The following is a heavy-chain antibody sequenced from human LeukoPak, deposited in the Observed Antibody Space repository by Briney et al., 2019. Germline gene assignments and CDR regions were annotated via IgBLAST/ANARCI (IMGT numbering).Heavy chain of an antibody. J-gene: IGHJ5*02. CDR2: INHSGST. V-gene: IGHV4-39*07. D-gene: IGHD3-10*01. CDR3: ARVISGRTMVRGVEEDWFDP. Sequence: SETLSLTCTVSGGSISSGGYYWSWIRQPPGKGLEWIGEINHSGSTNYNPSLKSRVTISVDTSKNQFSLKLSSVTAADTAVYYCARVISGRTMVRGVEEDWFDPWGQGTLVTVSS. CDR1: GGSISSGGYY.